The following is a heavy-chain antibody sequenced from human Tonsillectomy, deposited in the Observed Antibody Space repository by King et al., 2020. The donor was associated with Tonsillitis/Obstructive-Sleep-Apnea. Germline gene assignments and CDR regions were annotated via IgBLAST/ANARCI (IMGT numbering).Heavy chain of an antibody. CDR3: ARGEIVVVPAAQVYYYYMDV. V-gene: IGHV4-34*01. CDR2: INHSGST. CDR1: GGSFSGSY. D-gene: IGHD2-2*01. J-gene: IGHJ6*03. Sequence: VQLQQWGAGLLKPSETLSLTCAVYGGSFSGSYWSWIRQPPGKGLEWIGEINHSGSTNYNPSLKSRVTISVDTSENQFSLKVSSVTAADTAVYYCARGEIVVVPAAQVYYYYMDVWGKGTTVTVSS.